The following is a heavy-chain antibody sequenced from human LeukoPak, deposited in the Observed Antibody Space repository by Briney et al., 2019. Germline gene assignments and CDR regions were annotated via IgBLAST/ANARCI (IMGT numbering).Heavy chain of an antibody. CDR3: AKLQTAVVPAATLGFDS. V-gene: IGHV3-23*01. CDR2: IGRSGANS. CDR1: GFTFNKYA. J-gene: IGHJ4*02. D-gene: IGHD2-2*01. Sequence: GGTLRLSCAASGFTFNKYAMSWVRQSPGKGLEWVSAIGRSGANSYYATSVKGRFSVSRDNTKNTFHLQMNSLRAEDTAIYYCAKLQTAVVPAATLGFDSWGQGTLVTVSS.